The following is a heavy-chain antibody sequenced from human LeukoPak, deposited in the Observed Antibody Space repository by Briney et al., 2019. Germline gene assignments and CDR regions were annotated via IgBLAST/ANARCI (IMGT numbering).Heavy chain of an antibody. CDR2: ISGHQGNT. D-gene: IGHD5-12*01. V-gene: IGHV1-18*01. J-gene: IGHJ4*02. CDR1: GYTFTNYG. Sequence: GASVKVSCKASGYTFTNYGITWVRQAPGQGLEWMGWISGHQGNTKYAQNFQGRVTMTIDTSTSTAYMDLRSLRSDDTAIYFCARSDLATITAGPFEYWGQGILVAVSS. CDR3: ARSDLATITAGPFEY.